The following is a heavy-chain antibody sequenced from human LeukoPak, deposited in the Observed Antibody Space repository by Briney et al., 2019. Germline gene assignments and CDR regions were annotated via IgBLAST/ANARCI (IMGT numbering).Heavy chain of an antibody. Sequence: QPGGSLRLSCAASGFTFSSYWMSWVRQAPGKGLEWVANIKQDGSEKYYVDSVKGRFTISRDSAKNSLYLQMNSLRAEDTAVYYCARDRVTMVRGVNYYFDYWGQGTLVTVSS. CDR1: GFTFSSYW. CDR2: IKQDGSEK. CDR3: ARDRVTMVRGVNYYFDY. J-gene: IGHJ4*02. V-gene: IGHV3-7*05. D-gene: IGHD3-10*01.